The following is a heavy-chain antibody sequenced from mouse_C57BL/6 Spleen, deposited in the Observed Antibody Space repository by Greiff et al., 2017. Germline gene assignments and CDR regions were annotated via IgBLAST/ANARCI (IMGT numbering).Heavy chain of an antibody. CDR2: ISNGGGST. CDR1: GFTFSDYY. J-gene: IGHJ1*03. Sequence: EVQLMESGGGLVQPGGSLKLSCAASGFTFSDYYMYWVRQTPEKRLEWVAYISNGGGSTYYPDTVKGRFTISIDNAKNTLYLQMSRLKSEDTDMYYCARHVGDTYWYLDVWGTGTTVTVSS. CDR3: ARHVGDTYWYLDV. D-gene: IGHD3-3*01. V-gene: IGHV5-12*01.